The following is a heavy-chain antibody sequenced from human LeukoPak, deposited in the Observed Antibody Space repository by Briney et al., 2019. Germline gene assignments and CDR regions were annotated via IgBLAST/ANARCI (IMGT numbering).Heavy chain of an antibody. CDR1: GGSISSHTYY. D-gene: IGHD3-10*01. Sequence: SETLSLTCTVSGGSISSHTYYWSWIRQPAGKGLEWIGRIYTSGSTKYNPSLKSRVTISVDTSKNQFSLKLRSVTAANTAVYYCAREFWSYRSGNLQAFDIWGQGTMFTVSS. CDR3: AREFWSYRSGNLQAFDI. J-gene: IGHJ3*02. V-gene: IGHV4-61*02. CDR2: IYTSGST.